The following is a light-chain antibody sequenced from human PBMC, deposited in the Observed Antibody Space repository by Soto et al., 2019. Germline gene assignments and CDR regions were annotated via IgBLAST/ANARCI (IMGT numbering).Light chain of an antibody. V-gene: IGKV3-20*01. CDR3: QQLVSSPLT. CDR2: GAS. Sequence: EIVLTQSPGTLSLSPGERAPLPCRASQCVSSSYLAWYQQKPGQAPRLLLYGASSRATGIPDRFSVSGSGTDLTLTISRLEPEDFALYYCQQLVSSPLTFGGATTVEIK. J-gene: IGKJ4*02. CDR1: QCVSSSY.